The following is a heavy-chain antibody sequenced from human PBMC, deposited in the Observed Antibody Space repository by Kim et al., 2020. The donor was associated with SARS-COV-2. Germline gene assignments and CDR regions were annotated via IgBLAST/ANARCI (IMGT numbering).Heavy chain of an antibody. Sequence: SVKVSCKASGGTFSQYGISWVRQAPGQGLEWMGAIIPIFGTTHYAPKFQGRVTITADEFTNTANMELTSLTSGDTAFYYCARDRGSLSGMDVWGQGTTVTVTS. V-gene: IGHV1-69*13. CDR1: GGTFSQYG. CDR3: ARDRGSLSGMDV. CDR2: IIPIFGTT. D-gene: IGHD2-15*01. J-gene: IGHJ6*02.